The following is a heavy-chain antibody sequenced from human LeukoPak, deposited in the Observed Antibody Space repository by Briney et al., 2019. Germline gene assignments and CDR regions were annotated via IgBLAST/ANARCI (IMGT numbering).Heavy chain of an antibody. CDR1: GFTFSSYG. V-gene: IGHV3-30*18. D-gene: IGHD6-13*01. Sequence: GGSLRLSCAASGFTFSSYGMHWVRQAPGKGLEWVAVISYDGSNKYYADSVKGRFTIPRDNSKNTLYLQMNSLRAEDTAVYYCAKGDPAAGIYFDYWGQGTLVTVSS. J-gene: IGHJ4*02. CDR3: AKGDPAAGIYFDY. CDR2: ISYDGSNK.